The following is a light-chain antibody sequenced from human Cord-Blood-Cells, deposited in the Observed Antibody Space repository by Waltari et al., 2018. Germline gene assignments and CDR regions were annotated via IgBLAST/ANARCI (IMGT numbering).Light chain of an antibody. CDR3: CSYAGSRRV. CDR2: EGS. V-gene: IGLV2-23*01. Sequence: QSALTQPASVSGSPGQSITIPCIGTSSDVGSYNLVSWYQQHPGKAPKLMIYEGSKRPSGVSNRFSGSKSGNTASLTISGLQAEDEADYYCCSYAGSRRVFGGGTKLTVL. J-gene: IGLJ3*02. CDR1: SSDVGSYNL.